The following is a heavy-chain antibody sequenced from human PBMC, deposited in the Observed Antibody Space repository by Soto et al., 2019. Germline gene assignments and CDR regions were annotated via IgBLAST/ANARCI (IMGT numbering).Heavy chain of an antibody. CDR3: AKGRYCISTSCYAYYYYGMDV. CDR2: ISGSGGST. D-gene: IGHD2-2*01. Sequence: GGSLRLSCAASGFTFSSYAMSWVRQAPGKGLEWVSAISGSGGSTYYADSVKGRFTISRDNSKNTLYLQMNSLRAEDTAVYYCAKGRYCISTSCYAYYYYGMDVWGQGTTVTVSS. V-gene: IGHV3-23*01. CDR1: GFTFSSYA. J-gene: IGHJ6*02.